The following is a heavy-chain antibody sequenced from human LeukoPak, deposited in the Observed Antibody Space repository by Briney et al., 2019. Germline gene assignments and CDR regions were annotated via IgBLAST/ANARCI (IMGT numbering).Heavy chain of an antibody. CDR3: ARGSTDYYYYYYMDV. CDR1: GYTFTGYY. Sequence: ASVKVSCKASGYTFTGYYMHWVRQAPGQGLEWMGWINPNSGGTNYAQKLQGRVAMTTDTSTSTAYMELRSLRSDDTAVYYCARGSTDYYYYYYMDVWGKGATVTVSS. CDR2: INPNSGGT. J-gene: IGHJ6*03. D-gene: IGHD2-2*01. V-gene: IGHV1-2*02.